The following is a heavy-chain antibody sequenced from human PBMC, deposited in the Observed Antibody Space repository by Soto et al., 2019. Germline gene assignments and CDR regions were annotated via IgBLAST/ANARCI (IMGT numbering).Heavy chain of an antibody. V-gene: IGHV3-30-3*01. D-gene: IGHD2-8*02. Sequence: GGSLRLSCAASGFTFSSYAMHWVRQAPGKGLEWVAVISYDGSNKYYADSVKGRFTISRDNSKNTLYLQMNSLRAEDTAVDYCAIGTGGGNALFGYWGQGTMVTVSS. J-gene: IGHJ4*02. CDR1: GFTFSSYA. CDR2: ISYDGSNK. CDR3: AIGTGGGNALFGY.